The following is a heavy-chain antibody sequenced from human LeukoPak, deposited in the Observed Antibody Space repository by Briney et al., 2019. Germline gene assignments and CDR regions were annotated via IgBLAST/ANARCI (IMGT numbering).Heavy chain of an antibody. CDR3: ARQEVVTPGNYYYYGMDV. CDR1: GYSFTSYW. J-gene: IGHJ6*02. CDR2: IYPGDSDT. V-gene: IGHV5-51*01. Sequence: GESLKISCKGSGYSFTSYWIGWVRQMPRKGLEWMGIIYPGDSDTRYSPSFQGQVTISADKSISTAYLQWSSLKASDTAMYYCARQEVVTPGNYYYYGMDVWGQGTTVTVSS. D-gene: IGHD4-23*01.